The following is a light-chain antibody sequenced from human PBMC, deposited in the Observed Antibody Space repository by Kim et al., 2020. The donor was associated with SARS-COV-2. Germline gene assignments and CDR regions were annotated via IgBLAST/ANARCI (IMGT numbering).Light chain of an antibody. CDR3: QQYNRYT. J-gene: IGKJ2*01. CDR1: QSINNW. Sequence: DIQMTQSPSTLSASVGDRVTITCRASQSINNWLAWYQQKPGKAPKLLIYDASSLESGVPSRFSGRGSGTEFTLTISSLQPDDFATYYCQQYNRYTFGQGTKLEI. V-gene: IGKV1-5*01. CDR2: DAS.